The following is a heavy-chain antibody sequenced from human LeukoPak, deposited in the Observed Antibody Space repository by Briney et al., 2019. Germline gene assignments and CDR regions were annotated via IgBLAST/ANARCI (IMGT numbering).Heavy chain of an antibody. J-gene: IGHJ4*02. CDR1: GFTVSSNY. V-gene: IGHV3-23*01. Sequence: HPGGSLRLSCAASGFTVSSNYMSWVRQAPGKGLEWVSAISGSDGRTYYADSVKGRFTISRDNSKNTLYLQMNSLRGEDTAVYYCARHVVGATTRLDYWGQGTLVTVSS. CDR3: ARHVVGATTRLDY. D-gene: IGHD1-26*01. CDR2: ISGSDGRT.